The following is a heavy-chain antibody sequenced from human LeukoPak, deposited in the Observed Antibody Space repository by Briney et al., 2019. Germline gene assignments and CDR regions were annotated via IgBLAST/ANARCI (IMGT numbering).Heavy chain of an antibody. J-gene: IGHJ4*02. V-gene: IGHV3-23*01. CDR3: AKAGHSSGWFDFDY. D-gene: IGHD6-19*01. Sequence: GGSLRPSCAASGFTFSSYAMSWVRQAPGKGLEWVSAISGSGGSTYYADSVKGRFTISRDNSKNTLYLQMNSLRAEDTAVYYCAKAGHSSGWFDFDYWGQGTLVTVSS. CDR2: ISGSGGST. CDR1: GFTFSSYA.